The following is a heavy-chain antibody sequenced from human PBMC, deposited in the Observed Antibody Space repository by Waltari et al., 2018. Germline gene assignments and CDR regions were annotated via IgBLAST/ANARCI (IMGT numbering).Heavy chain of an antibody. D-gene: IGHD6-19*01. CDR3: ARGWIYSSGWYLGMDV. CDR1: GFTVSSNY. V-gene: IGHV3-66*02. CDR2: IYSGGST. J-gene: IGHJ6*02. Sequence: EVQLVESGGGLVQPGGSLRLSCAASGFTVSSNYMSWVRQAPGKGLEWVSVIYSGGSTYYAYSVKCLFTISRDNSKNTLYLQMNSLRGEDAAVYDCARGWIYSSGWYLGMDVWGQGTTVTVSS.